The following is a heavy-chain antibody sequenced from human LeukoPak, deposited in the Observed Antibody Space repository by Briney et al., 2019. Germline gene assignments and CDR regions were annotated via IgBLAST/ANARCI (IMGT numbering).Heavy chain of an antibody. CDR3: TTDGLSYGSGSYAFDV. CDR2: LDPEDGET. J-gene: IGHJ3*01. Sequence: GASVKVSCKVSGYTLNELFMHWVRQAPGKGLEWMGGLDPEDGETIYAQNFQGRVTMTEDTSTDTAYMELSGLRSEDTAVYYCTTDGLSYGSGSYAFDVWGQGTMVTVSS. D-gene: IGHD3-10*01. V-gene: IGHV1-24*01. CDR1: GYTLNELF.